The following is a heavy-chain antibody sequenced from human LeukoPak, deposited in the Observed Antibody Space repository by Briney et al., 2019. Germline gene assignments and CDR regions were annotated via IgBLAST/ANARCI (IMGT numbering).Heavy chain of an antibody. D-gene: IGHD3-22*01. CDR3: AKDGGYYYEVYFDY. Sequence: GGSLRLSCAASGFTFSSYAMSWVRQAPGKGLEWVSAISGSGGSTYYADSVKGRFTISRDNSKNTLYLQMNSLRAEDTAVYCCAKDGGYYYEVYFDYWGQGTLVTVSS. CDR1: GFTFSSYA. J-gene: IGHJ4*02. CDR2: ISGSGGST. V-gene: IGHV3-23*01.